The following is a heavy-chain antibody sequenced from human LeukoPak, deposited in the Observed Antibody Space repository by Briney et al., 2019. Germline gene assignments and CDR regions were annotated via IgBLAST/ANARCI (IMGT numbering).Heavy chain of an antibody. CDR2: IYHRGST. CDR3: ARVENCSGGSCCIDY. Sequence: SGTLSLTCAVSGGSISSSNWWSWVRQPPGKGLEWIGEIYHRGSTNYNPSLKSRVTISVDKSKNQFSLKLSSVTAADTAVYYCARVENCSGGSCCIDYWGQGTLVTVSS. CDR1: GGSISSSNW. J-gene: IGHJ4*02. D-gene: IGHD2-15*01. V-gene: IGHV4-4*02.